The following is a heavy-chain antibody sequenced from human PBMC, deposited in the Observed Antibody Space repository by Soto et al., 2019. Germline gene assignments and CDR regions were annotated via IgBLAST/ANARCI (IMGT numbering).Heavy chain of an antibody. J-gene: IGHJ4*02. V-gene: IGHV4-34*01. D-gene: IGHD2-2*01. CDR2: INHSGST. CDR1: GGSVSGYY. Sequence: SETLSLTCAVYGGSVSGYYWSWIRQPPGKGLEWIGEINHSGSTNYNPSLKSRVTISVDTSKNQFSLKLSSVTAADTAVYYCATPGYCISTSCLYFDYWGQGTLVTVS. CDR3: ATPGYCISTSCLYFDY.